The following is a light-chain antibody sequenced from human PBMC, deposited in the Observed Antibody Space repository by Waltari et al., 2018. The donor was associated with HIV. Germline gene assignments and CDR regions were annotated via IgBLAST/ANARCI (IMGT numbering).Light chain of an antibody. Sequence: QSVLTQPPSVSAAPGQKVTISCPASSSDIGSYSVSWYQQFPGTAPRRLIFDTYKRPSGIPDRFSASKSGTSATLDITGLQTGDEADYYCATWDNSLSIGVFGGGTKLTVL. CDR3: ATWDNSLSIGV. V-gene: IGLV1-51*01. J-gene: IGLJ3*02. CDR1: SSDIGSYS. CDR2: DTY.